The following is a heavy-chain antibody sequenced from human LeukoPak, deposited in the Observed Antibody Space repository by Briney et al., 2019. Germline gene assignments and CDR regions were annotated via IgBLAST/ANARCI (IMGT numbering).Heavy chain of an antibody. CDR3: ARSIAARPDYYYYMDV. J-gene: IGHJ6*03. CDR2: IYTSGST. V-gene: IGHV4-4*07. Sequence: PSETLSLTCTVSGGSISSYYWSWIRQPAGKGLEWIGRIYTSGSTNYNPSLKSRVTMSVDTSKNQFSLKLSSVTAADTAVYYCARSIAARPDYYYYMDVWGKGTTVTVSS. CDR1: GGSISSYY. D-gene: IGHD6-6*01.